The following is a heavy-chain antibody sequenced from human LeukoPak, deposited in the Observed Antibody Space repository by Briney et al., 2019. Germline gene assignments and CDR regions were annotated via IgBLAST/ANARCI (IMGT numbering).Heavy chain of an antibody. CDR3: ARTASGLFDL. D-gene: IGHD3-10*01. V-gene: IGHV3-74*01. CDR2: INADGSSA. Sequence: PGGSLRLSCAASGFTLSNYWMHWVRQAPGKGLVWVSRINADGSSASYADSVKGRFTISRDNAKNTLYLQMNSLRAEDTAVYYCARTASGLFDLWGQGTLVVVSS. CDR1: GFTLSNYW. J-gene: IGHJ3*01.